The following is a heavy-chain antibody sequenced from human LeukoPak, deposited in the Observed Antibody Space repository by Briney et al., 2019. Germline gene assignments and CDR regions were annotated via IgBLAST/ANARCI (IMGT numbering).Heavy chain of an antibody. V-gene: IGHV3-74*01. D-gene: IGHD3-3*01. Sequence: GRSLRPSWAVAGFTFTNYCTHWVRQPPGEGLVWVSQICIDETTIRYADSVKSRFTISRDNAKNTLYLQMSSLRVEDTAVYYCARSPAPTYYDFWSGYLYYFDYWGQGTLVTVSS. J-gene: IGHJ4*02. CDR3: ARSPAPTYYDFWSGYLYYFDY. CDR2: ICIDETTI. CDR1: GFTFTNYC.